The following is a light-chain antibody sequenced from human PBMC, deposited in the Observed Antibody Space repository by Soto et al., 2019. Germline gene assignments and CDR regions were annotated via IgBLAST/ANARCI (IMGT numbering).Light chain of an antibody. J-gene: IGKJ1*01. V-gene: IGKV2-28*01. CDR2: LGS. CDR1: QSLLHXXXNIX. CDR3: MQAVQAPRT. Sequence: DIVLTQSPLSLPVTPGEPASISCRSSQSLLHXXXNIXLDWYLQKPGQSPQLLIYLGSIRAXGVPXXXXXXXXXXXXXXXITRVEAEDVGVYYCMQAVQAPRTFGQGTKVEIK.